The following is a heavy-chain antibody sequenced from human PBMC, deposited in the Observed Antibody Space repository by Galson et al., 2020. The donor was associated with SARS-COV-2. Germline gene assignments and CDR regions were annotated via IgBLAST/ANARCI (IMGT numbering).Heavy chain of an antibody. Sequence: SETLSLTCAVYGGSFSGYYWSWIRQPPGKGLEWIGEINHSGSTNYNPSLKSRVTISVDTSKNQFSLKLSSVTAADTAVYYCARGLALYSSGVGYWGQGTLVTVSS. CDR1: GGSFSGYY. D-gene: IGHD6-19*01. J-gene: IGHJ4*02. CDR3: ARGLALYSSGVGY. CDR2: INHSGST. V-gene: IGHV4-34*01.